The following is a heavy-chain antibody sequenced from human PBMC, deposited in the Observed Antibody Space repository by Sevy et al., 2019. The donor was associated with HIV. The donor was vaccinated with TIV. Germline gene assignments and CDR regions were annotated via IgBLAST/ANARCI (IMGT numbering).Heavy chain of an antibody. CDR3: STDIVVQSVYSYDFSRINPDFSHNSGADV. D-gene: IGHD5-18*01. J-gene: IGHJ6*02. CDR2: IVNDPDGGTT. Sequence: GGSLRLSCVASGFTFRNAWMTWVRQVPGKGLEWVGRIVNDPDGGTTDYAAPVKGRFIISRDDSKITLYLQMNSLKTEDXAVYYCSTDIVVQSVYSYDFSRINPDFSHNSGADVWGQGTTVTVSS. CDR1: GFTFRNAW. V-gene: IGHV3-15*04.